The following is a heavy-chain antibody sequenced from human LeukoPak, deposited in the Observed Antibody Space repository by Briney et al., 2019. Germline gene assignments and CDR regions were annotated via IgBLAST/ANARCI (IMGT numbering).Heavy chain of an antibody. D-gene: IGHD3-16*02. J-gene: IGHJ4*02. Sequence: SETLSLTCTVSGGSISSSSYYWGWIRQPPGKGLEWIGSIYYSGSTYYNPSLKSRVTISVDTSKNQFSLKLSSVTAADTAAYYCATLARYDYVWGSYHNYYFDYWGQGTLVTVSS. CDR2: IYYSGST. CDR3: ATLARYDYVWGSYHNYYFDY. CDR1: GGSISSSSYY. V-gene: IGHV4-39*01.